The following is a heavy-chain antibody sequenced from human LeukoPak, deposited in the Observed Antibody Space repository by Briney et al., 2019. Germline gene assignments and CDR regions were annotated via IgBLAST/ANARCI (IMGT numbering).Heavy chain of an antibody. CDR3: GRDREYSLDPPKRYFDY. D-gene: IGHD5-18*01. J-gene: IGHJ4*02. V-gene: IGHV4-59*01. Sequence: NPSETLSLTCTISGGSIDSYYWSWIRQPPGKGLEWIGYISYSGSTNYNPSLKSRVTISLDTSKNQFSLKVTSVTAADTAVYYCGRDREYSLDPPKRYFDYWPQGTLVTVS. CDR1: GGSIDSYY. CDR2: ISYSGST.